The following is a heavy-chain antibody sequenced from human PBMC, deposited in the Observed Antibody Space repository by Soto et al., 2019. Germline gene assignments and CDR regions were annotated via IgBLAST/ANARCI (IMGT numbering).Heavy chain of an antibody. V-gene: IGHV1-69*01. D-gene: IGHD2-2*01. CDR1: GGTFSSYA. CDR2: IIPIFGTA. Sequence: QVQLVQSGAEVKKPRSSVKVSCKASGGTFSSYAISWVRQAPGQGLEWMGGIIPIFGTANYAQKFQGRVTITADESTSTAYMELSSLRSEDTAVYYCASIQSLGYCSSTSCYAWFDPWGQGTLVTVSS. J-gene: IGHJ5*02. CDR3: ASIQSLGYCSSTSCYAWFDP.